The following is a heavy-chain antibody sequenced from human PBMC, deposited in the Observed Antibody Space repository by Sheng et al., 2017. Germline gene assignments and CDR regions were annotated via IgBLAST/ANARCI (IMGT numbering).Heavy chain of an antibody. CDR2: LYSGGDT. CDR3: ARSGSGWHEY. D-gene: IGHD6-19*01. V-gene: IGHV3-53*01. CDR1: GFTVSNYF. Sequence: EVQLVESGGGLIQPGGSLRLSCAASGFTVSNYFMSWVRQTPGKRLEWVSVLYSGGDTYYADSVKGRFTISRDKSKNTLYLQMNSLRAEDTAVYYCARSGSGWHEYWGQGTLVTVSS. J-gene: IGHJ4*02.